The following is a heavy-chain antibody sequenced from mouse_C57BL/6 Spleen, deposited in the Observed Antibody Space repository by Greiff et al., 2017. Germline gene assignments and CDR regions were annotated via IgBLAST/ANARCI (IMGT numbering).Heavy chain of an antibody. Sequence: EVQLQQSGPELVKPGASVKISCKASGYSFTDYNMNWVQQSTGKSLEWIGVINPNSGTTSYNQKFKGKATLTVDQSSSTAYMQLNSLTSEDSAVYYCARSDFYSNPFDYWGQGTTLTVSS. V-gene: IGHV1-39*01. CDR1: GYSFTDYN. CDR3: ARSDFYSNPFDY. J-gene: IGHJ2*01. CDR2: INPNSGTT. D-gene: IGHD2-5*01.